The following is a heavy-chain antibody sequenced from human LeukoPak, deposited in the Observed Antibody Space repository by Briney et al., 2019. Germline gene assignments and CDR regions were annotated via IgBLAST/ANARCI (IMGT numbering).Heavy chain of an antibody. D-gene: IGHD3-10*01. CDR1: GGSISSYY. Sequence: KPSETLSLTCTISGGSISSYYWSWIRQPPGKGLEWIGYIYYTGSTNHNPSLKSRVTISVDTSKNQFSLKLSSVTAADTAVYYCARGRLMVRGVRFCPWFDPWGQGTLVTVSS. J-gene: IGHJ5*02. CDR2: IYYTGST. CDR3: ARGRLMVRGVRFCPWFDP. V-gene: IGHV4-59*01.